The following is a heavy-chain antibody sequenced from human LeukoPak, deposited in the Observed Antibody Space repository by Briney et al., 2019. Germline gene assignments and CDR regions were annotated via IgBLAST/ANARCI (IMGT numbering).Heavy chain of an antibody. CDR1: GFPFGSYV. CDR2: INHNAEMI. J-gene: IGHJ4*02. Sequence: SGGSLRLSCAASGFPFGSYVMSWVRQAPGKGLEWIAYINHNAEMIFYPDFVKGRFTISRDNAKSSLYLQMNALRYEDTAIYYCARDHDWAFDLWGQGTLVTVSS. D-gene: IGHD3-9*01. V-gene: IGHV3-48*02. CDR3: ARDHDWAFDL.